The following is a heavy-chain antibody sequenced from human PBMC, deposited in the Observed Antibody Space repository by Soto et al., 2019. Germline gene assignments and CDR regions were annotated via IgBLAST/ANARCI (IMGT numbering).Heavy chain of an antibody. Sequence: PSETLSLTCAFYGLSFSGYYWSWIRQPPGKGLEWIGEINHSGSTNYNPSLKSRVTISVDTSKNQFSLKLSSVTAADTAVCYCARGGGGWYSDYWGQGTLVTVSS. CDR2: INHSGST. CDR3: ARGGGGWYSDY. J-gene: IGHJ4*02. V-gene: IGHV4-34*01. D-gene: IGHD6-19*01. CDR1: GLSFSGYY.